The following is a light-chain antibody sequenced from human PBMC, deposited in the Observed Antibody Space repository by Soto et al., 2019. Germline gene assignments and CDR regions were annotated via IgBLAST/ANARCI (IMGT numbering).Light chain of an antibody. J-gene: IGLJ2*01. CDR2: DVS. CDR3: SSHPGRHSFVV. V-gene: IGLV2-14*01. CDR1: SSDVGGYNY. Sequence: LTQPASVSGSPGQSITISCTGTSSDVGGYNYVSWYQQHPGKAPKLMIYDVSNRPSGVSNRFSGSKSGNTASLTISGLQAEDEADYCCSSHPGRHSFVVFGG.